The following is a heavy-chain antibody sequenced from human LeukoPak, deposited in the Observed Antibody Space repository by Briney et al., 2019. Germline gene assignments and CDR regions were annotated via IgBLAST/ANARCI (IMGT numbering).Heavy chain of an antibody. D-gene: IGHD6-6*01. Sequence: GGSLRLSCAASGFTFDDYAMHWVRQAPGKGLEWASGISWNSGSIGYADSVKGRFTISRDNAKNSLYLQMNSLRAEDMALYYCAKAGLSIAARSDAFDIWGQGTMVTVSS. J-gene: IGHJ3*02. CDR3: AKAGLSIAARSDAFDI. CDR2: ISWNSGSI. CDR1: GFTFDDYA. V-gene: IGHV3-9*03.